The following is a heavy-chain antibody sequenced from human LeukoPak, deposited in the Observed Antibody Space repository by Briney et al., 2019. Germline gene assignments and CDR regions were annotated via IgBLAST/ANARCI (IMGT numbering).Heavy chain of an antibody. D-gene: IGHD6-19*01. V-gene: IGHV4-59*08. Sequence: PSETLSLTCTVSGGSISSYYWSWLRQPPGKGLEWIGYIYYSGSTNYNPSLKRRVTISVDTSKNQFSLKLSSVTAADTAVYYCARQYSSGWSYFDYWGQGTLVTVSS. J-gene: IGHJ4*02. CDR2: IYYSGST. CDR3: ARQYSSGWSYFDY. CDR1: GGSISSYY.